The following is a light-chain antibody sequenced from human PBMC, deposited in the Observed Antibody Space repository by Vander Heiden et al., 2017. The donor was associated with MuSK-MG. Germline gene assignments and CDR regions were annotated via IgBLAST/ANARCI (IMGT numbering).Light chain of an antibody. CDR2: AAS. J-gene: IGKJ3*01. V-gene: IGKV1-39*01. Sequence: DIQMTKSSSSLSASVGDRVTITCRASQSISTCLTWYQQKPGTAPKVLIYAASSLESGVPSRFSGSGSETEFTLTISSLQPEDFATYYCQHKNYTPITFGQGTKVDIK. CDR3: QHKNYTPIT. CDR1: QSISTC.